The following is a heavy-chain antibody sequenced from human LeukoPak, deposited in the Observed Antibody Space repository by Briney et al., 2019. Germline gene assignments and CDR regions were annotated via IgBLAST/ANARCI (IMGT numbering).Heavy chain of an antibody. Sequence: GGTLRLSCAASGFTFSSYGMSWVRQAPGKGLEWVSAISGSGGSTYYADSVKGRFTISRDNSKNTLYLQMNSLRAEDTAVYYRAKDDYYYDSSGYYSNDYWGQGTLVTVSS. CDR1: GFTFSSYG. V-gene: IGHV3-23*01. CDR3: AKDDYYYDSSGYYSNDY. J-gene: IGHJ4*02. CDR2: ISGSGGST. D-gene: IGHD3-22*01.